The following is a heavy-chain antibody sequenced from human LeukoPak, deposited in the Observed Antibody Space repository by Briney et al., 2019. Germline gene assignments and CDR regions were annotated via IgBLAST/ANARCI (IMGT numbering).Heavy chain of an antibody. V-gene: IGHV3-30*18. CDR2: ISYDGSNK. Sequence: AGGSLRLPCAASGFTFSSYGMHWVRQAPGKGLEWVAVISYDGSNKYYADSVKGRFTISRDNSKNTLYLQMNSLRAEDTAVYYCAKGWQLVDYWGQGTLVTVSS. J-gene: IGHJ4*02. CDR3: AKGWQLVDY. D-gene: IGHD6-13*01. CDR1: GFTFSSYG.